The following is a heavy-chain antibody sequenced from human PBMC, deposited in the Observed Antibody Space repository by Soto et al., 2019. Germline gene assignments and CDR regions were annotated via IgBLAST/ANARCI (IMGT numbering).Heavy chain of an antibody. J-gene: IGHJ5*02. Sequence: EVQLLESGGGLAQPGGSLRLSCAASGFPFGTYAMSWVRQAPGAGLEWVSGISSTSSATSYADSVPGRFTISRDNSKTTLYLEMNSLRADDTALYFCVRVETPCWFDPWGRGTLVAVSS. CDR2: ISSTSSAT. V-gene: IGHV3-23*01. CDR3: VRVETPCWFDP. CDR1: GFPFGTYA. D-gene: IGHD2-15*01.